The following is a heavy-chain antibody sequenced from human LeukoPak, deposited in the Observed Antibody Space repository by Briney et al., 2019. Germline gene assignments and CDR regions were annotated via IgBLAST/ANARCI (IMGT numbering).Heavy chain of an antibody. D-gene: IGHD6-13*01. V-gene: IGHV1-18*01. Sequence: ASVTVSCTAPGYTFTSYGISWVRQAPGQGLEWMGWISAYNGNTNYAQKLQGRVTMTTDTSTSTAYMELRSLRSDDTAVYYCASSLKTYDRAAGYWGQGTLVTISS. J-gene: IGHJ4*02. CDR1: GYTFTSYG. CDR3: ASSLKTYDRAAGY. CDR2: ISAYNGNT.